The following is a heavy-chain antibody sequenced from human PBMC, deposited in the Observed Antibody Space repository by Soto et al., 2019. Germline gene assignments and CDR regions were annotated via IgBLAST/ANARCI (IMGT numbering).Heavy chain of an antibody. J-gene: IGHJ4*02. CDR3: AHLYFYDSSAYYYSFDY. V-gene: IGHV2-5*02. Sequence: QITLKESGPTLVKPTQPLTLTCTFSGFSLSTTGVGVGWVRQPPGKALEWLALIYWDDDKRYSPSLKSRLTIAKATSNNQVVFTMTNMDPVDTATYYCAHLYFYDSSAYYYSFDYWGQGALVTVAS. D-gene: IGHD3-22*01. CDR2: IYWDDDK. CDR1: GFSLSTTGVG.